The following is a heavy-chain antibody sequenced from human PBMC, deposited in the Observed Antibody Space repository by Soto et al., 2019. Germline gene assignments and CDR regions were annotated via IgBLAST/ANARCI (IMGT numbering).Heavy chain of an antibody. CDR1: EYSFTGHY. CDR2: IDPKSGYT. V-gene: IGHV1-2*02. Sequence: GASVKVSCKASEYSFTGHYLHWVRLAPGQGLEWMGWIDPKSGYTKYAPKFRDRVTMTSVTSTSTAYMDLNSLTYDDTAVYFCARDYDKSGYDYFDPWGQGTQVTVPQ. CDR3: ARDYDKSGYDYFDP. D-gene: IGHD3-22*01. J-gene: IGHJ5*02.